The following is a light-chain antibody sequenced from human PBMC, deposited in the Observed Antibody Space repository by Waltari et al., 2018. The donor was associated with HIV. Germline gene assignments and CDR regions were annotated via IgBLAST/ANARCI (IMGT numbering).Light chain of an antibody. CDR2: SNN. Sequence: QPVLTQPPSVSGAPGQTVTISCTGSTSNVGAGFSVHWYQQFPGTSPRLLTYSNNDRPSGVPDRFSDSTSGTTASLAITGLQAEDEADYYCQSYDSSLNGWVFGGGTKLTVL. V-gene: IGLV1-40*01. CDR3: QSYDSSLNGWV. CDR1: TSNVGAGFS. J-gene: IGLJ3*02.